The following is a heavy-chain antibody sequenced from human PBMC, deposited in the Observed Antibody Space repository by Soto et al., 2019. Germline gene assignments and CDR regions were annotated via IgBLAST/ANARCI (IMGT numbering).Heavy chain of an antibody. CDR3: ARGDDILTYYFDY. CDR1: GGSISSGGYY. D-gene: IGHD3-9*01. J-gene: IGHJ4*02. V-gene: IGHV4-31*03. Sequence: SETLSLTCTVSGGSISSGGYYWSWIRQHPGKGLEWIGYIYYSGSTYYNPSLKSRVTISVDTSKNQFSLKLSSVTAADTAVYYCARGDDILTYYFDYWGQGTLVTVSS. CDR2: IYYSGST.